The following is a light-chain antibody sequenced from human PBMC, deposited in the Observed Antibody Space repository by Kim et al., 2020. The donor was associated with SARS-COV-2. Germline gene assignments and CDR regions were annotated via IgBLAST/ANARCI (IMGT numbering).Light chain of an antibody. CDR2: GAS. V-gene: IGKV1-12*01. CDR3: QQGESFPFT. CDR1: QGVKSW. Sequence: DIQMTQSPSSVSASVGDRVTITCRASQGVKSWLAWYQQKPGKAPQPLIYGASSLQSGVPSRFSGSGVGTEFTLTISSLQPEDFATYYCQQGESFPFTFGGGTKLEI. J-gene: IGKJ4*01.